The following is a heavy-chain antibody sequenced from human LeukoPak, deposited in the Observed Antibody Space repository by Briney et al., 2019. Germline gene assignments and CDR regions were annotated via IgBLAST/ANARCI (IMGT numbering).Heavy chain of an antibody. V-gene: IGHV3-21*01. Sequence: PGGSLRLSCAASGFTFSSYSMNWVRQAPGKGLEWVSSISSSSSYIYYADSVKGRFTISRDNAKNSLYLQMNSLRAEDTAVYYCARDMNLLHSAFDYWGQGTLVTVSS. CDR1: GFTFSSYS. J-gene: IGHJ4*02. CDR2: ISSSSSYI. CDR3: ARDMNLLHSAFDY. D-gene: IGHD2-15*01.